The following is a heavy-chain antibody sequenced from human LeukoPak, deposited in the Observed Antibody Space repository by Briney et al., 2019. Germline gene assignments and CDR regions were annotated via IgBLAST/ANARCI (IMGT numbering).Heavy chain of an antibody. CDR2: IYTSGST. Sequence: EASETLSLTCTVSGGSISSYYWSWIRQPAGKGLEWIGRIYTSGSTNYNPSLKSRVTMSVDTSKNQFSLKLSSVTAADTAVYYCARDRYGSGSASFDLWGRGTLVTVSS. CDR3: ARDRYGSGSASFDL. D-gene: IGHD3-10*01. V-gene: IGHV4-4*07. J-gene: IGHJ2*01. CDR1: GGSISSYY.